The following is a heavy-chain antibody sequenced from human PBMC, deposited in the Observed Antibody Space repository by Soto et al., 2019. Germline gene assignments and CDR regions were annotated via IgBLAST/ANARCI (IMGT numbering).Heavy chain of an antibody. D-gene: IGHD3-3*01. Sequence: SETLSLTCAVYGGSFSGYYWSWIRQPPGKGLEWIGEINHSGSTNYNPSLKSRVTISVDTSKNQFSLKLSSVTAADTAVYYCASNAGFLEWFPTLRCYYYGMDVWGQGTTVTVSS. V-gene: IGHV4-34*01. CDR3: ASNAGFLEWFPTLRCYYYGMDV. CDR2: INHSGST. CDR1: GGSFSGYY. J-gene: IGHJ6*02.